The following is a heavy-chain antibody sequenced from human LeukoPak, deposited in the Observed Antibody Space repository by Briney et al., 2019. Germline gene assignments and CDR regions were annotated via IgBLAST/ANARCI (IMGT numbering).Heavy chain of an antibody. D-gene: IGHD6-13*01. CDR2: FDPEDGET. Sequence: ASVKVSCKASGYTFTSYYMHWVRQAPGKGLEWMGGFDPEDGETIYAQKFQGRVTMTEDTSTDTAYMELSSLRSEDTAVYYCATSIAAAYDAFDIWGQGTMVTVSS. CDR3: ATSIAAAYDAFDI. V-gene: IGHV1-24*01. CDR1: GYTFTSYY. J-gene: IGHJ3*02.